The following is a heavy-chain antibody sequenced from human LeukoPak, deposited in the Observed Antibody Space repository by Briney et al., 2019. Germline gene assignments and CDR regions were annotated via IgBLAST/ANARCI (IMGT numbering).Heavy chain of an antibody. Sequence: ASVKVSCKASGYTFTGYYMHWVRQAPGQGLEWLGWINPNGGGTNYAQKFQGRVTMTRDTSISTAYMELSRLRSDDTAVYYCARAGITMVRGVITNFDYWGQGTLVTVSS. D-gene: IGHD3-10*01. V-gene: IGHV1-2*02. CDR1: GYTFTGYY. CDR3: ARAGITMVRGVITNFDY. J-gene: IGHJ4*02. CDR2: INPNGGGT.